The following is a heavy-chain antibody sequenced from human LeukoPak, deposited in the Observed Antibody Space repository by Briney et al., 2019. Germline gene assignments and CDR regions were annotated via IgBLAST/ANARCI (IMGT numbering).Heavy chain of an antibody. CDR3: ARDGIAAAGIPTFDY. J-gene: IGHJ4*02. Sequence: GGSLRLSCVASGYTFSTYAMNWVRQAPGKGLQWVSHISSGSKTIYYAESVKGRFTISRDNAKNSLYLQLNSQTAEDTAVYYCARDGIAAAGIPTFDYWGQGTLVTVSS. V-gene: IGHV3-48*04. CDR2: ISSGSKTI. D-gene: IGHD6-13*01. CDR1: GYTFSTYA.